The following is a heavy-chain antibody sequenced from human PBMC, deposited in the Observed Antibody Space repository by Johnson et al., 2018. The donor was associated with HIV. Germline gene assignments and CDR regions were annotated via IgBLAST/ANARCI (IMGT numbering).Heavy chain of an antibody. J-gene: IGHJ3*02. CDR3: AKERHLGRAFDI. CDR2: ISYDGSNK. V-gene: IGHV3-30-3*01. Sequence: QVQLVESGGGVVQPGRSLRLSCAASGFTFSSYAMHWVRQAPGKGLEWVAVISYDGSNKYYADSVKGRFTISRDNAKKSLYLQMNSLRAEDTAVYYCAKERHLGRAFDIWGQGTMVTVSS. CDR1: GFTFSSYA.